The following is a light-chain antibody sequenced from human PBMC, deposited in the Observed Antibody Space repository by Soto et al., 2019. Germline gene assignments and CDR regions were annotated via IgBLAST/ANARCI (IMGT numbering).Light chain of an antibody. J-gene: IGKJ5*01. CDR2: GAS. V-gene: IGKV3-15*01. CDR1: QSVSSN. CDR3: QQYNNWPPT. Sequence: EIVMTQSPATLSVCRGGRATLSCRASQSVSSNLAWYQQTTGQAPRLLIYGASTRATGIPARFSGTWSGTEFTLTISSLQSEDFAVYYRQQYNNWPPTFGQGTRLEIK.